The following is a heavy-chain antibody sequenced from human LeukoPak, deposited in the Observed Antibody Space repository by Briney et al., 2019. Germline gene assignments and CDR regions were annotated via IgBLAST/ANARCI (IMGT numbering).Heavy chain of an antibody. Sequence: ASVTVSFKASGYTFTSYGIGWVRQAPGQGLEWMGWISAYNGNTNYAQKLQGRVTMTTDTSTSTAYMELRSLRSDDTAVYYCARDYYDILTGSRRYYYYYGMDVWGQGTTVTVSS. CDR1: GYTFTSYG. CDR3: ARDYYDILTGSRRYYYYYGMDV. V-gene: IGHV1-18*01. D-gene: IGHD3-9*01. CDR2: ISAYNGNT. J-gene: IGHJ6*02.